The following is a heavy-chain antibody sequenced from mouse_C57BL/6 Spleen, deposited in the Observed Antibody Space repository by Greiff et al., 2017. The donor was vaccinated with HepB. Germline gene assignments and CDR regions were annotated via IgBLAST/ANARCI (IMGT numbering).Heavy chain of an antibody. CDR2: IDPEDGDT. J-gene: IGHJ3*01. V-gene: IGHV14-1*01. CDR3: TTVVAPFAY. D-gene: IGHD1-1*01. Sequence: EVQLQQSGAELVRPGASVKLSCTASGFNIKDYYMHWVKQRPEQGLEWIGRIDPEDGDTEYAPKFQGKATMTADTSSNTANLQIRSLTSEDTAVYYCTTVVAPFAYWGQGTLVTVSA. CDR1: GFNIKDYY.